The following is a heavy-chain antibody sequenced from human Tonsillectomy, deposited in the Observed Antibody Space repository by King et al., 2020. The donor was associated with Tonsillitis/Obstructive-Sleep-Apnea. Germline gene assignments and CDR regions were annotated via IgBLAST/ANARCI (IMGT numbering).Heavy chain of an antibody. J-gene: IGHJ4*02. V-gene: IGHV1-69*12. Sequence: QLVQSGAEVKKPGSSVKVSCKASGGSFSNYAISWVRQAPGQGLEWMGGIFPIFGTVNYAQKFQGRVTITADESTSTAYMELGSLRTEDTAVYYGARNVVVVAATGGYFDYWGQGTLVSVSS. D-gene: IGHD2-15*01. CDR3: ARNVVVVAATGGYFDY. CDR2: IFPIFGTV. CDR1: GGSFSNYA.